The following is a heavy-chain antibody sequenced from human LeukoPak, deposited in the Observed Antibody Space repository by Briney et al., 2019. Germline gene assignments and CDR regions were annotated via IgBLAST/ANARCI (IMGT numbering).Heavy chain of an antibody. V-gene: IGHV3-23*01. D-gene: IGHD2-21*01. CDR1: GFTFSSYA. Sequence: GGSLRLSCAASGFTFSSYAMSWVRLAPGKGLEWVSAISGSGGSTYCADSVKGRFTISRDNSKNTLYLQMNSLRAEDTAVYYCAKGPGAYGFDPWGQGTLVTVSS. CDR3: AKGPGAYGFDP. CDR2: ISGSGGST. J-gene: IGHJ5*02.